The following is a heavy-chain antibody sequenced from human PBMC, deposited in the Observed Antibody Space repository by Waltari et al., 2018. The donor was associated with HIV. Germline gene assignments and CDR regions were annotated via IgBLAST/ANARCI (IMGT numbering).Heavy chain of an antibody. CDR3: AKDNLEYCTVASCYRGFDS. CDR2: ISYDGSDK. J-gene: IGHJ4*02. Sequence: QLVESGGGVVQPGGSLRLSCAASGFTFRSYGMHWVRQAPGKGLEWVAFISYDGSDKSYADSVKGRFTISRDNSKNRMYLQMNSLRADDTAVHYCAKDNLEYCTVASCYRGFDSWGQGTLVTVSS. V-gene: IGHV3-30*02. D-gene: IGHD2-8*02. CDR1: GFTFRSYG.